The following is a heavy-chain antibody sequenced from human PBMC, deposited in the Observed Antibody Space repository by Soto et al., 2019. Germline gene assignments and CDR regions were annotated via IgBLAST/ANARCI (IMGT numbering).Heavy chain of an antibody. CDR2: IYYSGSA. J-gene: IGHJ4*02. D-gene: IGHD5-18*01. V-gene: IGHV4-39*01. CDR3: ARQRGYSYGIFDY. CDR1: GGSISSSSYY. Sequence: HSETLSITCTVSGGSISSSSYYWGWIRQPPGKGLEWIGSIYYSGSAYYNPSLKSRVTISVDTSKNQFSLKLSSVTAADTAVYYCARQRGYSYGIFDYWGQGTLVTVSS.